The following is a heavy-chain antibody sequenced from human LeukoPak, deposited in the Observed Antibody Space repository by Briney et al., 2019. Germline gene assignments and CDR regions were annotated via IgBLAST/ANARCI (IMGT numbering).Heavy chain of an antibody. CDR3: AKENGYMDV. J-gene: IGHJ6*03. CDR1: GFTFSSYA. Sequence: PGGSLRLSCAASGFTFSSYAMSWVRQAPGKGLEWVSGISSSGGTTYYADSVKGRFTISRDNSKNTLYLQSNSLRAEDTAAYHCAKENGYMDVWGKGTIVTVSS. V-gene: IGHV3-23*01. CDR2: ISSSGGTT.